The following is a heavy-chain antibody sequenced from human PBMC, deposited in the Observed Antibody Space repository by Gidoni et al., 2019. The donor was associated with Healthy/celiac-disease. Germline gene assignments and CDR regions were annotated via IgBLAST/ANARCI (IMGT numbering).Heavy chain of an antibody. D-gene: IGHD3-16*02. CDR1: GFTFSSYA. CDR3: AKMFGGVIVIPGEAFDI. Sequence: EVPLLESGGGLVQPGGSLRLSCAASGFTFSSYAMSWVRQAPGKGLEWVSAISGSGGSTYYADSVKGRFTISRDNSKNTLYLQMNSLRAEDTAVYYCAKMFGGVIVIPGEAFDIWGQGTMVTVSS. CDR2: ISGSGGST. J-gene: IGHJ3*02. V-gene: IGHV3-23*01.